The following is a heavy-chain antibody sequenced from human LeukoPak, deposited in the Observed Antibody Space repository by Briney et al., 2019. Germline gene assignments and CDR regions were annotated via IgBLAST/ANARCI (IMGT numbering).Heavy chain of an antibody. D-gene: IGHD3-22*01. CDR3: ARDSLTMIVGRQKRGLDY. CDR2: INSDGINT. CDR1: GFTFSNYW. J-gene: IGHJ4*02. Sequence: GGSLRLSCAASGFTFSNYWMHWVRQAPGKGLVWVSRINSDGINTSYADSVKGRFTISRDNAKNTLNLQMNSLRAEDTAVYYCARDSLTMIVGRQKRGLDYWGQGTLVTVSS. V-gene: IGHV3-74*01.